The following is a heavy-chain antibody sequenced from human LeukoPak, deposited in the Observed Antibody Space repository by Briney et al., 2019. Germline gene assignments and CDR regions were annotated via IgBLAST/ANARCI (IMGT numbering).Heavy chain of an antibody. CDR3: ARGDWISGFDP. CDR2: TYYRSKWYN. V-gene: IGHV6-1*01. Sequence: SQTLSLTCAISGDSVSSNRAGWNWIRQSPSRGLEWLGRTYYRSKWYNEYAVSVKSRITINPDTSKNQFSLQLNSVTPEDTAMYYCARGDWISGFDPWGQGTLVTVSS. D-gene: IGHD3/OR15-3a*01. CDR1: GDSVSSNRAG. J-gene: IGHJ5*02.